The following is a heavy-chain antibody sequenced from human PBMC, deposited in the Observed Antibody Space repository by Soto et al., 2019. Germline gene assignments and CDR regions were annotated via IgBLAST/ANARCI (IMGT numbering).Heavy chain of an antibody. CDR1: GGSIAWSSCY. CDR2: VYFSGAT. D-gene: IGHD2-15*01. CDR3: ARLTSRISAASHGRSNWLDH. V-gene: IGHV4-39*01. Sequence: PSETLSLTCTLSGGSIAWSSCYWGWIRQPPGKGLEWVGDVYFSGATYYNPSLKSRLTISIDTSKGQFSLKLTSVTAADKGIYYCARLTSRISAASHGRSNWLDHWGPGTLVTVYS. J-gene: IGHJ5*02.